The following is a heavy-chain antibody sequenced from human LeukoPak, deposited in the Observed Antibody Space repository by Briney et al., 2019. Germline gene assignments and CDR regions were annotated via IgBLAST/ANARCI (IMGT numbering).Heavy chain of an antibody. D-gene: IGHD5-18*01. V-gene: IGHV3-66*01. CDR2: IYSGGST. J-gene: IGHJ4*02. CDR1: GFTVSDNY. Sequence: PGGSLRLSCAASGFTVSDNYMSWVRQAPGRGLQWVSVIYSGGSTYYADSVKGRFTISRDNSKNTLYLQMNSLRAEDTAVYYCAKDRWIQLWLGDYWGQGTLVTVSS. CDR3: AKDRWIQLWLGDY.